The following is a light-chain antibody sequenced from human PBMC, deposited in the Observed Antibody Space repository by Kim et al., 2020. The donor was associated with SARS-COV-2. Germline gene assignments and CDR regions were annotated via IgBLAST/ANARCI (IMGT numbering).Light chain of an antibody. CDR2: GKN. V-gene: IGLV3-19*01. CDR3: NSRDSSGNQV. CDR1: SLRSYY. J-gene: IGLJ2*01. Sequence: SSELTQDPAVSVALGQTVRITCQGDSLRSYYASWYQQKPGQAPVLVIYGKNNRPSGIPDRFSGSSSGNTASLTITGAQAEDAADYYCNSRDSSGNQVFGG.